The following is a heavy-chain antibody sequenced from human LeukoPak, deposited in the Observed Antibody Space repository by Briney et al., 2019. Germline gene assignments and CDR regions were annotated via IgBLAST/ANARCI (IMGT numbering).Heavy chain of an antibody. Sequence: SETLSLTCTVSGGSISSHYWTWIRQPPGRGLEWIGYIYYSGNTKYNSSLESRVTISVDTSKNQFSLKLTSVTAADTAVYYCARDSQPYGQNWFDPWGQGTLVTVSS. V-gene: IGHV4-59*11. CDR1: GGSISSHY. CDR2: IYYSGNT. CDR3: ARDSQPYGQNWFDP. J-gene: IGHJ5*02. D-gene: IGHD3-10*01.